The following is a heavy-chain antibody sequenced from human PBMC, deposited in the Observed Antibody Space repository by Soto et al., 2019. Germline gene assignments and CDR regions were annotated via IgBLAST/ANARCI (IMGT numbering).Heavy chain of an antibody. CDR3: ARVSPPRYYDILTGYYIDY. V-gene: IGHV4-34*01. CDR1: GVSFIGYY. CDR2: INHSGST. D-gene: IGHD3-9*01. J-gene: IGHJ4*02. Sequence: SETLSLTCAVYGVSFIGYYWIWIRQPPGKGLEWIGEINHSGSTNYNPSLKSRVTISVDTSKNQFSLKLSSVTAADTAVYYCARVSPPRYYDILTGYYIDYWGQGTLVTVSS.